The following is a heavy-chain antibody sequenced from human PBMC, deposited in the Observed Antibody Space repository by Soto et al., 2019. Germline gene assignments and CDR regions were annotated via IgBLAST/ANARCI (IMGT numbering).Heavy chain of an antibody. V-gene: IGHV4-59*08. D-gene: IGHD3-3*01. CDR1: GGSISSYY. CDR3: ARHGIRFPFDY. J-gene: IGHJ4*02. Sequence: PSETLSLTCTVSGGSISSYYWSWIRQPPGKGLEWIGYIYYSGSTNYNPSLKSRVTISVDTSKNQFSLKLSSVTAADTAVYYCARHGIRFPFDYWGQGTLVTVPS. CDR2: IYYSGST.